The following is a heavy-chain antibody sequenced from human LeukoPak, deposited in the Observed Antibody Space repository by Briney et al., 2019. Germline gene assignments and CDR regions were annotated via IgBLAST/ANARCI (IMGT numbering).Heavy chain of an antibody. CDR2: IYYSGST. J-gene: IGHJ5*02. CDR3: ARLALLGRTAGYSNWFDP. D-gene: IGHD3-9*01. CDR1: GGSISSYY. Sequence: SETLSLTCTVSGGSISSYYWSWIRQPPGKGLEWIGYIYYSGSTNYNPSLKSRVTISVDTSKNQFSLKLSSVTAADTAVYYCARLALLGRTAGYSNWFDPWGQGTLVTVSS. V-gene: IGHV4-59*01.